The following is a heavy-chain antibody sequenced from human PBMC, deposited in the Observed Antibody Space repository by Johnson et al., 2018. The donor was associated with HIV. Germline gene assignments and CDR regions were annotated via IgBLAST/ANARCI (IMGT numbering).Heavy chain of an antibody. V-gene: IGHV3-20*04. D-gene: IGHD3-22*01. CDR3: ARKGSSGFGGIDAFDI. Sequence: VQLVESGGGVVRPGGSLRLSCAASGFIFDDYGMSWVRQAPGKGLEWVSGINWNGGSTGYADSVKGRFTISRDNAKKSLYLQMNSLRVEDTAVYYCARKGSSGFGGIDAFDIWGQGTMVTVSS. J-gene: IGHJ3*02. CDR2: INWNGGST. CDR1: GFIFDDYG.